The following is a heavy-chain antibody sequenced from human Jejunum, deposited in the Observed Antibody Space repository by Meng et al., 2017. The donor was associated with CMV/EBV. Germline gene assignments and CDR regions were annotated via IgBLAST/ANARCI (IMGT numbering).Heavy chain of an antibody. CDR3: AKDGANYNLWQYGMDV. CDR2: ISYDDTDK. V-gene: IGHV3-30*02. CDR1: FTFNSCG. J-gene: IGHJ6*02. Sequence: FTFNSCGMHCVRQAPGKGLDWVSFISYDDTDKYYADSVKGRFSISRDNSKNTLYLQMNILRAEDTAVYYCAKDGANYNLWQYGMDVWGQGTTVTVSS. D-gene: IGHD2/OR15-2a*01.